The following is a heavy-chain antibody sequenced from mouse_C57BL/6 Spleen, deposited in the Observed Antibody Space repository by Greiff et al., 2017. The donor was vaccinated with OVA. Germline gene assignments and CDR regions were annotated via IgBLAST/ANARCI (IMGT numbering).Heavy chain of an antibody. D-gene: IGHD2-4*01. CDR1: GFSFNTYA. J-gene: IGHJ4*01. V-gene: IGHV10-1*01. Sequence: EVQGVESGGGLVQPTGSLKLSCAASGFSFNTYAMNWVRQAPGKGLEWVARIRSKSNNYATYYADSGKDRFTISRDDSESMLYLQMNNLKTEDTAMYYGVRQRGHYDYDGAMDYWGQGTSVTVSS. CDR2: IRSKSNNYAT. CDR3: VRQRGHYDYDGAMDY.